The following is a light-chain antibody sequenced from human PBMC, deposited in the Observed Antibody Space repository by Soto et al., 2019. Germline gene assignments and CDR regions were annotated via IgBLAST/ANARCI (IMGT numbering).Light chain of an antibody. J-gene: IGLJ1*01. CDR1: SSDVGTYNL. V-gene: IGLV2-23*01. CDR2: EGS. Sequence: QSALTQPASVSGSPGQSITISCTGTSSDVGTYNLVSWYQHHPGKAPKLMIYEGSKRPSGVSNRFSGSKSGNTASLTISGLQAEHEADYYCCSYAGSSTYVFGTGTKVTVL. CDR3: CSYAGSSTYV.